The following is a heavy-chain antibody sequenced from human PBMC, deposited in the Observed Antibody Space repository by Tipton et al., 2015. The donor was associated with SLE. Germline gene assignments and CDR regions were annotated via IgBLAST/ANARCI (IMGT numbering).Heavy chain of an antibody. V-gene: IGHV4-4*09. J-gene: IGHJ4*02. CDR3: ARQAGGDYFDY. CDR1: GGPISSPGYY. D-gene: IGHD2-21*01. CDR2: IYTSGST. Sequence: TLSLTCAVSGGPISSPGYYWSWIRQPPGKGLEWIGYIYTSGSTNYNPSLKSRVTISVDTSKNQFSLKLSSVTAADTAVYYCARQAGGDYFDYWGQGTLVTVSS.